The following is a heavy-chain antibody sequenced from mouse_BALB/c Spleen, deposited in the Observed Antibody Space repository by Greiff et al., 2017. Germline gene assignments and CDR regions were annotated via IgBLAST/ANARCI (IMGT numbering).Heavy chain of an antibody. CDR2: INPSNGGT. D-gene: IGHD2-1*01. V-gene: IGHV1S81*02. CDR1: GYTFTSYY. J-gene: IGHJ2*01. Sequence: QVQLKESGAELVKPGASVKLSCKASGYTFTSYYMYWVKQRPGQGLEWIGEINPSNGGTNFNEKFKSKATLTVDKSSSTAYMQLSSLTSEDSAVYYCTRDYGNYGYFDYWGQGTTLTVSS. CDR3: TRDYGNYGYFDY.